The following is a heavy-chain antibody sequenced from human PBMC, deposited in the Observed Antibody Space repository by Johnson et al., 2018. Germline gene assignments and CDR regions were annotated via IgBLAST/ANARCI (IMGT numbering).Heavy chain of an antibody. Sequence: QVQLQESGPELVKXSETLSLTCTVSGGSIDTGTYFRSRIRQTPGQGLQGLGRIFNDGSGDDDPSLKRQVTMSVDTSKKQFSLRLTSVKETDTAVYFCPREGVGAFDFWGPGTLVIVSS. D-gene: IGHD1-26*01. V-gene: IGHV4-61*02. CDR2: IFNDGSG. CDR1: GGSIDTGTYF. CDR3: PREGVGAFDF. J-gene: IGHJ4*02.